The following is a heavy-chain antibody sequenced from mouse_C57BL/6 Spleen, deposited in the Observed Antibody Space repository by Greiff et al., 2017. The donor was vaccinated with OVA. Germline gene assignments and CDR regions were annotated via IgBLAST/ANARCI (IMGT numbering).Heavy chain of an antibody. D-gene: IGHD1-1*01. CDR2: IDPSDSET. J-gene: IGHJ2*01. V-gene: IGHV1-52*01. CDR1: GYTFTSYW. Sequence: QVQLKQPGAELVRPGSSVKLSCKASGYTFTSYWMHWVKQRPIQGLEWIGNIDPSDSETHYNQKFKDKATLTVDKSSSTAYMQLSSLTSEDSAVYYCAREGTTVPLDYWGQGTTLTVSS. CDR3: AREGTTVPLDY.